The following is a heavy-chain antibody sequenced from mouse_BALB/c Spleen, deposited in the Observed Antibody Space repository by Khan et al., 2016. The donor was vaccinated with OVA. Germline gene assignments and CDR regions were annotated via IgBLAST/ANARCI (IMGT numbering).Heavy chain of an antibody. J-gene: IGHJ2*01. V-gene: IGHV3-2*02. D-gene: IGHD1-2*01. CDR2: ISYSGST. Sequence: EVQLQESGPGLVKPSQSLSLTCTVTGYSITSGYGWNWIRQLPGNKLEWMGYISYSGSTNYNPSLKSRISITRATSKNQFFLQLNSVTTEDTATYYCARTARIKYWRPGTTLTLSS. CDR1: GYSITSGYG. CDR3: ARTARIKY.